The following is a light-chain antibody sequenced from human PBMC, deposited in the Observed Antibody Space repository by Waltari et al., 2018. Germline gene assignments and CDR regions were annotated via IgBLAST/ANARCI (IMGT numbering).Light chain of an antibody. CDR1: QRINSY. V-gene: IGKV1-39*01. CDR2: GAS. Sequence: DIQMTQSPSSLSASVGDRVTITCRASQRINSYLNWYQQKPGKAPKLLTYGASSLQSGVPSGFSGSGSGTEFTLTSSSLQPEDSATYYCQQSYSSPYTFGQGTKLEIK. CDR3: QQSYSSPYT. J-gene: IGKJ2*01.